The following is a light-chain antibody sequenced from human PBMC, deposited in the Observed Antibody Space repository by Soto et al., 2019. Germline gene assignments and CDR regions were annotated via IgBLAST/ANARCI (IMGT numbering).Light chain of an antibody. CDR3: QKYGSSQLT. J-gene: IGKJ4*01. CDR1: QSVSSSY. CDR2: GAY. Sequence: EIVLTQSPGTLSLSPGERATLSCRASQSVSSSYLAWYQQKPGQAPRLLIYGAYSRATGIPDRVSGSGSGTDFTLTISRLETEDFAVYYCQKYGSSQLTFGGGTKVEIK. V-gene: IGKV3-20*01.